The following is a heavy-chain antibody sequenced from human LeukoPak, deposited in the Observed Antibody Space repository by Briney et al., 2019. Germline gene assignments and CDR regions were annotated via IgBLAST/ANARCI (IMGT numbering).Heavy chain of an antibody. CDR1: GDSTTRNTYH. D-gene: IGHD7-27*01. J-gene: IGHJ4*02. CDR3: GRLNRDWGFLFDS. Sequence: PSETLSLTCIVPGDSTTRNTYHWGWVRQPPGKGLEWIGSINVGGSIYYNQSLRGRSALSVDTSKNQFSLKLTSVTPADTAVYYCGRLNRDWGFLFDSWGQGTLVTVSS. V-gene: IGHV4-39*01. CDR2: INVGGSI.